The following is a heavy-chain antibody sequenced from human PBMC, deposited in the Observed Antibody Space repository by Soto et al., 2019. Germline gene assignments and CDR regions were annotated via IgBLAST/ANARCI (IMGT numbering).Heavy chain of an antibody. CDR1: GFTFSSYS. D-gene: IGHD2-2*01. J-gene: IGHJ4*01. CDR3: AKDYRCAIISHTHDY. V-gene: IGHV3-48*01. CDR2: ISSSSSTI. Sequence: PGGSLRLSCAASGFTFSSYSMNWVRQAPWKGLEWVSYISSSSSTIYYADSVKGRFTISRDNAKNTLYLQMNSLRAEDTAIYYCAKDYRCAIISHTHDYRGHGTLVTGSS.